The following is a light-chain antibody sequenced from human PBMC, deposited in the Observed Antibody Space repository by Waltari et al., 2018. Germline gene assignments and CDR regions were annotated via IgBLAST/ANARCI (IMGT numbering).Light chain of an antibody. Sequence: VMTQSPATLSVSPGDRATLSCRASQSIADNLAWYQQRRGQAPRPLIYGASTRATGVPARFTGRGSGTDFTLTISSLQSEDSAVYYCQQYNRWPPITFGLGTRLEI. CDR2: GAS. CDR3: QQYNRWPPIT. CDR1: QSIADN. J-gene: IGKJ5*01. V-gene: IGKV3-15*01.